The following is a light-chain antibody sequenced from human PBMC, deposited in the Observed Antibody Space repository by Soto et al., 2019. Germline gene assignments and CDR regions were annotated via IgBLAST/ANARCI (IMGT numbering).Light chain of an antibody. CDR1: QSVSSSY. Sequence: EIVLTQSPGTLSLSPGERATLSCRASQSVSSSYLAWYQQKPGQAPRLLIYDASNRASGIPARFTGSGSGTDFNLTISTLEPEDFAVYYCQQYNNWPWTFGQGTKVDIK. CDR3: QQYNNWPWT. CDR2: DAS. J-gene: IGKJ1*01. V-gene: IGKV3-11*01.